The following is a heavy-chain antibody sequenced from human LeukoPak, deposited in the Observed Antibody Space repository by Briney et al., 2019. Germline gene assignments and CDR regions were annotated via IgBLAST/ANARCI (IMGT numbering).Heavy chain of an antibody. J-gene: IGHJ4*02. D-gene: IGHD3-22*01. CDR3: ARELSGYYYD. CDR2: VSSSSSYI. Sequence: PGGSLRLSCAASGFTFSSYSMNWVRQAPGKGLEWVSSVSSSSSYIYYADSVKGRFTISRDNAKNSLYLQMNSLRAEDTAVYYCARELSGYYYDWGQGTLVTVSS. CDR1: GFTFSSYS. V-gene: IGHV3-21*01.